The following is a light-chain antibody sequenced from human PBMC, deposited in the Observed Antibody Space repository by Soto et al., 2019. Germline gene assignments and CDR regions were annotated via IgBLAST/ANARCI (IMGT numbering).Light chain of an antibody. J-gene: IGLJ2*01. CDR2: EVS. CDR3: NAYTSSSTRV. CDR1: TGAVTSGHY. V-gene: IGLV7-46*01. Sequence: QAVVTQEPSLTVSPGGTVTLTCGSSTGAVTSGHYPYWFQQKPGQAPRTLIYEVSNRPSGVSNRFSGSKSGNTASLTISGLQPEDEADYYCNAYTSSSTRVFGGGTKVTVL.